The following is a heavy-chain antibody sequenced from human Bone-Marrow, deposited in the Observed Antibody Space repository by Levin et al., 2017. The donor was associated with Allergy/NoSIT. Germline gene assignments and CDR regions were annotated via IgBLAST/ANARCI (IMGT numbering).Heavy chain of an antibody. J-gene: IGHJ4*02. Sequence: NSGGSLRLSCAASGITFTDAWMNWVRQAPGKGLEWVGRIKREIEGGTTDYAAPVKGRFTISRDDSTNTLYLQMNSLKTDDTAVYYCTTVGPDYGDFDSWGQGTLVTVSS. V-gene: IGHV3-15*01. CDR3: TTVGPDYGDFDS. CDR2: IKREIEGGTT. CDR1: GITFTDAW. D-gene: IGHD4-17*01.